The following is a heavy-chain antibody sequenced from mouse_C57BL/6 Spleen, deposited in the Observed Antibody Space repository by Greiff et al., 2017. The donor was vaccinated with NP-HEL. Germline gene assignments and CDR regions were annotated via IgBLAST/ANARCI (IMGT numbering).Heavy chain of an antibody. J-gene: IGHJ3*01. CDR1: GYTFTSYW. CDR2: INPSSGYT. CDR3: ARKEGDAWFAY. Sequence: VQLQQSGAELAKPGASVKLSCKASGYTFTSYWMHWVKQRPGQGLEWIGYINPSSGYTKYNQKFKEKATLTADKSYSTAYMQLSSLTYEDSAVYYCARKEGDAWFAYWGQGPLVTVSA. V-gene: IGHV1-7*01.